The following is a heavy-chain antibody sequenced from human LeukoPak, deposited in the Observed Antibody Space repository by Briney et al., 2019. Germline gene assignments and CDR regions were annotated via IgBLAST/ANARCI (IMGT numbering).Heavy chain of an antibody. CDR1: GFTFSSYS. J-gene: IGHJ4*02. CDR2: ISSSSSYI. D-gene: IGHD1-26*01. Sequence: PGGSLRLSCAASGFTFSSYSMNWVRQAPGKGLEWVSSISSSSSYIYYADSVKGRFTISRDNAKNTLYLQMNSLRAEDTAVYYCARGRLGGHDYWGQGTLVTVSS. CDR3: ARGRLGGHDY. V-gene: IGHV3-21*01.